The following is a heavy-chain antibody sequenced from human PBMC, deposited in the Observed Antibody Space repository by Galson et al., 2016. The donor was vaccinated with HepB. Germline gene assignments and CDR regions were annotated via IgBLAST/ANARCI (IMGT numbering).Heavy chain of an antibody. CDR2: IDHSGGT. J-gene: IGHJ6*02. V-gene: IGHV4-4*02. D-gene: IGHD6-13*01. Sequence: SETLSLTCAVSGGSISSSNWWSWVRQPPGKGLEWIGEIDHSGGTNHNPSLKSRVTISMDKSKNLFSLKLNSVTAADTAVYYCARIASSWYPNQYNHDGMDVWGQGTTVTVSS. CDR1: GGSISSSNW. CDR3: ARIASSWYPNQYNHDGMDV.